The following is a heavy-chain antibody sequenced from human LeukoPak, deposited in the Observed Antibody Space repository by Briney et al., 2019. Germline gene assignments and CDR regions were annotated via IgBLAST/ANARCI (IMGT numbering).Heavy chain of an antibody. CDR3: AKDYCGGDCYSGWYFDL. CDR1: GFSFSTSW. V-gene: IGHV3-7*03. Sequence: GGSLRLSCAASGFSFSTSWMTWVRQAPGKGLEWVANIRRDGGEIYYMDSVKGRFAISRDNAKNSLYLQMNSLRAEDTALYYCAKDYCGGDCYSGWYFDLWGRGTLVTVSS. CDR2: IRRDGGEI. J-gene: IGHJ2*01. D-gene: IGHD2-21*02.